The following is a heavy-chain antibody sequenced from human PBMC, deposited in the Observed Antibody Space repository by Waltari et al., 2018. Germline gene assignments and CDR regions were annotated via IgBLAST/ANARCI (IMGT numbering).Heavy chain of an antibody. V-gene: IGHV4-39*01. CDR1: GASLDNTTHY. Sequence: QLQLQESGPQLVKPSETLSLTCTVSGASLDNTTHYWGWVRQPPGKGLEWIGSIYYTGTTYYNPSLKSRMTISADTSKTQFSLRLSSVTAADTAVYYCARHINFWSGYYFDSWGQGTLVTVSS. J-gene: IGHJ4*02. D-gene: IGHD3-3*01. CDR3: ARHINFWSGYYFDS. CDR2: IYYTGTT.